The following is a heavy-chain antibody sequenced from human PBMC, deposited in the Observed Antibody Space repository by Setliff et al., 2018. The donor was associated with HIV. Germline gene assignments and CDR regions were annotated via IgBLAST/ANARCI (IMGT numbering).Heavy chain of an antibody. Sequence: SETLSLTCSVSGHSIRSGYYWGWIRQPPGKGLEWIGTMYHSGSTYYIPSLKSRVTMSLDTSKNQFSLNLNSVTAADTAVYYCSNWNTTVDADSWGQGTLVTVSS. D-gene: IGHD1-1*01. CDR3: SNWNTTVDADS. CDR1: GHSIRSGYY. CDR2: MYHSGST. V-gene: IGHV4-38-2*01. J-gene: IGHJ4*02.